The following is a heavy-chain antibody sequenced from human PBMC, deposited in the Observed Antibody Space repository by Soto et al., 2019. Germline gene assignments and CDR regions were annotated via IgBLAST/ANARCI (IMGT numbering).Heavy chain of an antibody. CDR2: IYHSGST. Sequence: SETLSLTCAVSGGSISSGGSSWSWIRQPPGKGLEWIGYIYHSGSTYYNPSLKSRVTISVDRSKNQFSLKLSSVTAADTAVYYCARAGDSSGPVALGYWGQGTLVIVSS. V-gene: IGHV4-30-2*01. J-gene: IGHJ4*02. CDR1: GGSISSGGSS. CDR3: ARAGDSSGPVALGY. D-gene: IGHD6-19*01.